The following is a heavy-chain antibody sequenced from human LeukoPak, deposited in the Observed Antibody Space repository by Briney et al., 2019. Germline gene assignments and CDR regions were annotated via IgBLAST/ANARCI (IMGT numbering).Heavy chain of an antibody. D-gene: IGHD3-16*01. CDR3: ARDNYGGVTKFDP. V-gene: IGHV4-59*01. CDR2: ISYSGST. Sequence: SETLSLTCAVSGGSINNYFGSWIRQPPGKGLEWIGYISYSGSTNYNPSLESRITISVDTSKNQFSLKLNSVTTADTAVYYCARDNYGGVTKFDPWGQGALVTVSS. J-gene: IGHJ5*02. CDR1: GGSINNYF.